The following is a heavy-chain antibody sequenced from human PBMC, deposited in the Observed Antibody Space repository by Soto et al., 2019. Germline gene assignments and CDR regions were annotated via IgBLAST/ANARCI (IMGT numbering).Heavy chain of an antibody. D-gene: IGHD6-13*01. CDR3: AKDRRVSSSWKAFDY. CDR2: ISGSGGST. Sequence: GGSLRLSCAASGFTFSSYAMSWVRQAPGKGLEWVSAISGSGGSTYYADSVKGRFTISRDNSKNTLYLQMNSLRAEDTAVYYCAKDRRVSSSWKAFDYWGQGTLVTVSS. CDR1: GFTFSSYA. V-gene: IGHV3-23*01. J-gene: IGHJ4*02.